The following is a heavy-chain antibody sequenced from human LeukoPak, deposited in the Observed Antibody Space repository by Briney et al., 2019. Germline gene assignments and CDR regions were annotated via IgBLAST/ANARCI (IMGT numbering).Heavy chain of an antibody. CDR1: GGSFSGYY. CDR2: INHSGST. J-gene: IGHJ6*03. D-gene: IGHD1-20*01. V-gene: IGHV4-34*01. CDR3: ASLTGTTDYYFYYMDV. Sequence: SETLSLTRAVYGGSFSGYYWSWIRQPPGKGLEWIGEINHSGSTNYNPSLKSRVTISIDTSKNQFSLKLSSVTAADTALYYCASLTGTTDYYFYYMDVWGKGTTVTVSS.